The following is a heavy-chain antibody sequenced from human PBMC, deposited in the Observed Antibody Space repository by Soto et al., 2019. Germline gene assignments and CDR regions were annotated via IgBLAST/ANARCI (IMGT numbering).Heavy chain of an antibody. D-gene: IGHD3-3*01. CDR2: ISGTSPST. V-gene: IGHV3-23*01. CDR1: GFTFSAYA. CDR3: AIRIFGVEY. Sequence: ELQLLESGGGLVQPGGSLRLSCAASGFTFSAYAMSWVRQAPGKGLEWVSAISGTSPSTYYADSVQGRFTISRDSSRKTLFLQMNTLRAEDTAVYFCAIRIFGVEYWGQGTQVTVSS. J-gene: IGHJ4*02.